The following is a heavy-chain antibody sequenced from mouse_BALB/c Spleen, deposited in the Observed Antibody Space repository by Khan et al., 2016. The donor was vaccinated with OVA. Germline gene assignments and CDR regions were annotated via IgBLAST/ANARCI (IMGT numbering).Heavy chain of an antibody. Sequence: DLVKPGASVKLSRKASGYTFTSYWINWIKQRPGQGLEWIGRISPGSGTPYYNEMFKGKATLTVDTSSSTAYIQLSSLSSEDSAVYFCARENYYGSCRYAMDYWGQGTSVTVSS. V-gene: IGHV1S41*01. CDR3: ARENYYGSCRYAMDY. CDR1: GYTFTSYW. CDR2: ISPGSGTP. J-gene: IGHJ4*01. D-gene: IGHD1-1*01.